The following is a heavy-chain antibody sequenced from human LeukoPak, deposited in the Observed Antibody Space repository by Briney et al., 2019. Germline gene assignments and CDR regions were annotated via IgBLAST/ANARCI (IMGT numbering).Heavy chain of an antibody. CDR2: IYTSGST. Sequence: SETLSLTCTVSGGSISSYYWSWIRQPAGKGLEWIGRIYTSGSTNYNPSLKSRVTISVDTSKNQFSLKLSSVTAADTAVYYCASQRPYTGTYYSDYWGQGTLVTVSS. CDR1: GGSISSYY. V-gene: IGHV4-4*07. CDR3: ASQRPYTGTYYSDY. J-gene: IGHJ4*02. D-gene: IGHD1-1*01.